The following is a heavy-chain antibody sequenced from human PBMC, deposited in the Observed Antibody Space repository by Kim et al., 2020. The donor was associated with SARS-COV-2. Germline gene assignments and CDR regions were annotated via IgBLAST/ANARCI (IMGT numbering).Heavy chain of an antibody. CDR1: GGSISSYY. CDR2: IYYSGST. D-gene: IGHD1-26*01. CDR3: ARRVGRTLDY. V-gene: IGHV4-59*12. J-gene: IGHJ4*02. Sequence: SETLSLTCTVSGGSISSYYWSWIRQPPGKGLEWIGYIYYSGSTNYNPSLKSRVTISVDTSKNQFSLKLSSVTAEDTAVYYCARRVGRTLDYWGQGTLVTVSS.